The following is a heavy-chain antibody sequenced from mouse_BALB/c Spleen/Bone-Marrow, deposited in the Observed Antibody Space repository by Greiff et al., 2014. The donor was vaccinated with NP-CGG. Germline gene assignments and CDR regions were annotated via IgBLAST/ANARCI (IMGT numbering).Heavy chain of an antibody. CDR1: GYTFTSYW. CDR3: TKNHYAMDY. V-gene: IGHV1S127*01. J-gene: IGHJ4*01. Sequence: QVQLQQSGPELVRPGASVKMSCKASGYTFTSYWMYWVKQRPGQGLEWIGMIDPSNSESRLNQKFKVKATLNVNKYSNTTYMQLNSLASEDSAVYYYTKNHYAMDYWGQGTSVTVSS. CDR2: IDPSNSES.